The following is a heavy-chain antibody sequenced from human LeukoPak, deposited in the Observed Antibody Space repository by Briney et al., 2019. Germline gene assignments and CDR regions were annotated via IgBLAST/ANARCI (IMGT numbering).Heavy chain of an antibody. Sequence: PGGTLRLSCAASGFTFSSYGMSWVRQAPGKGLEWVSAISGSGGSTYYADSVKGRFTISRDNAKNSLYLQMNSLRAEDTAVYYCARSVHSSGYFGWDYFDYWGQGTLVTVSS. CDR1: GFTFSSYG. V-gene: IGHV3-23*01. D-gene: IGHD3-22*01. CDR2: ISGSGGST. CDR3: ARSVHSSGYFGWDYFDY. J-gene: IGHJ4*02.